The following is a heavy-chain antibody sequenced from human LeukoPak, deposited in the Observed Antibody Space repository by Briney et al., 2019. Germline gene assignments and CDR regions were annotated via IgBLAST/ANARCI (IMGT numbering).Heavy chain of an antibody. CDR1: GFTFRYYS. Sequence: GGSLRLSCAGSGFTFRYYSMTWVRQAPGKGLEWVSSISTKSDYIHYADSVKGRFTISRDNANNSVYLQMNSLRAEDTAVYYCARDGVTGTQDFDYWGQGTLVTVSS. CDR3: ARDGVTGTQDFDY. J-gene: IGHJ4*02. CDR2: ISTKSDYI. D-gene: IGHD1-7*01. V-gene: IGHV3-21*01.